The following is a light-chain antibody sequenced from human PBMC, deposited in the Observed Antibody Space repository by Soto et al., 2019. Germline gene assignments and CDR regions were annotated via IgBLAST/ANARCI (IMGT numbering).Light chain of an antibody. CDR2: AAS. Sequence: DIQMTQSPFSLSASVGDRVTITCRASQSISTYLNWYQQKPGKAPNLLIYAASSMQSGVPLRFSGSGTGTDFTLTISSLQPEDFATYYCQQSYNTPRTFGEGTKVESK. CDR1: QSISTY. J-gene: IGKJ4*01. CDR3: QQSYNTPRT. V-gene: IGKV1-39*01.